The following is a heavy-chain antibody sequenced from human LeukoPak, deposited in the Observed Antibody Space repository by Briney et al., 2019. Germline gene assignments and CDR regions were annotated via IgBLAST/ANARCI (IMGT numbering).Heavy chain of an antibody. CDR3: ARDPTPLVTTVLPDY. V-gene: IGHV3-30*19. CDR1: GFTFSSYG. D-gene: IGHD4-17*01. CDR2: ISYDGSNK. J-gene: IGHJ4*02. Sequence: GGSLRLSCAASGFTFSSYGMHWVRQAPGKGLEWVAVISYDGSNKYYADSVKGRFTISRDNSKNTLYLQMNSLRAEDTAVYYCARDPTPLVTTVLPDYWGQGTLVTVSS.